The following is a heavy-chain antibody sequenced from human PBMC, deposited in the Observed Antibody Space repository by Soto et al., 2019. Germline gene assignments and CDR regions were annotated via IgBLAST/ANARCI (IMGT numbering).Heavy chain of an antibody. J-gene: IGHJ4*02. CDR3: VRDSHGDY. Sequence: EVQLVESGGGLVQPGGSLRLSCAGSGFTFSNYWMHWVRQAPGKGLEWVSRIDHDGPTDYADSVRGRCTISRDNAENTLYLQMNSLRPEDTAVYYCVRDSHGDYWSQGSLVTVSS. CDR1: GFTFSNYW. V-gene: IGHV3-74*01. CDR2: IDHDGPT.